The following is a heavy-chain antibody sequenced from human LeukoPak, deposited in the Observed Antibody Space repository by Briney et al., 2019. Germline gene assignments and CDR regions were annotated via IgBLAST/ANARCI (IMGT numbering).Heavy chain of an antibody. CDR2: LHADGIER. V-gene: IGHV3-7*01. CDR1: GFTLCGYW. D-gene: IGHD5-12*01. Sequence: GGSLRLSCAASGFTLCGYWMSWVRQAPGKGLEWVARLHADGIERYFVDSLKGRFTISRDIAKNSLYLQMYSLRLDDPAVYYCARGGYSFDYLGQGTLVTVSS. J-gene: IGHJ4*02. CDR3: ARGGYSFDY.